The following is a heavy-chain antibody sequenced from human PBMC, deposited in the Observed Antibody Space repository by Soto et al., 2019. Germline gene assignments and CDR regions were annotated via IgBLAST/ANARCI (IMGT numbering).Heavy chain of an antibody. CDR3: TRGSPMNDFWSGYSTPDAFDI. V-gene: IGHV3-49*03. CDR2: IRSKAYGGTT. J-gene: IGHJ3*02. D-gene: IGHD3-3*01. Sequence: PGGSLRLSCTASGFTFGDYAMSWFRQAPGKGLEWVGFIRSKAYGGTTEYAASVKGRFTISRDDSKSIAYLQMNSLKTEDTAVYYCTRGSPMNDFWSGYSTPDAFDIWGQGTMVTV. CDR1: GFTFGDYA.